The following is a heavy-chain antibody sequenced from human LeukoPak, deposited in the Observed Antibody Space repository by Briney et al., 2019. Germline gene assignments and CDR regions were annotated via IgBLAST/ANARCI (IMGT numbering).Heavy chain of an antibody. CDR1: GFTFSSYA. Sequence: GVLRLSCAASGFTFSSYAMSWVRQAPGKGLEWVSAISGSGGSTYYADSVKGRFTISRDNSKNTLYLQMNSLRAEDTAVYYCAKDRAIFGVVIPLWDWGQGTLVTVSS. CDR3: AKDRAIFGVVIPLWD. D-gene: IGHD3-3*01. CDR2: ISGSGGST. V-gene: IGHV3-23*01. J-gene: IGHJ4*02.